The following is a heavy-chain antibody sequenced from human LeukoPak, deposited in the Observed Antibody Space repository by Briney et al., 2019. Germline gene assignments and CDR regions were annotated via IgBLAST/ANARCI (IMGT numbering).Heavy chain of an antibody. CDR3: ARESGRSSGWYHDAFDI. D-gene: IGHD6-19*01. V-gene: IGHV4-59*12. Sequence: SETLSLTCTVSGGSISPYYWSWIRQPPGKGLEWIGYIHYSGTTNYNPSLKSRVTMSVDTSNNHLSLRLTSVTAADTALYYCARESGRSSGWYHDAFDIWGQGTLVTVSS. J-gene: IGHJ3*02. CDR1: GGSISPYY. CDR2: IHYSGTT.